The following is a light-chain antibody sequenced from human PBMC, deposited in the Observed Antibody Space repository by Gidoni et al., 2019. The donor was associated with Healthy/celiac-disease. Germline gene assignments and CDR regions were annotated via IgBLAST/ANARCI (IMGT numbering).Light chain of an antibody. Sequence: DIHMTQSPSSPSASAGDRVTITCRASQSISSCLNWYHQKPGKAPKLLIYAESSLQSGGPSRFSGSGSGTDVTLTISSMQPEEFATYYCRQSHSTPRTFGQGTKLEIK. CDR3: RQSHSTPRT. CDR2: AES. V-gene: IGKV1-39*01. CDR1: QSISSC. J-gene: IGKJ1*01.